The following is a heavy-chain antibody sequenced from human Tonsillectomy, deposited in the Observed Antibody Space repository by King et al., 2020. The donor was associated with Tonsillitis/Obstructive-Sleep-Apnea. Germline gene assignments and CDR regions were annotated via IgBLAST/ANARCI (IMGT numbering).Heavy chain of an antibody. Sequence: DVQLVQSGGGLVQPGGSLRLSCAASGFTFSSYEMNWVRQAPGKGLEWVSYSSSSGSTIYYADSVKGRFTISRDNAKNSLYLQMNSLRAEDTAVYYCARERLRSEWGPRSVDYWGQGTLVTVSS. J-gene: IGHJ4*02. V-gene: IGHV3-48*03. CDR3: ARERLRSEWGPRSVDY. D-gene: IGHD3-3*01. CDR2: SSSSGSTI. CDR1: GFTFSSYE.